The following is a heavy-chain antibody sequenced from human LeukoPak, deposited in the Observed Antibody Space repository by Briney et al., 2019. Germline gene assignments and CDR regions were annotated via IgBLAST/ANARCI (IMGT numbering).Heavy chain of an antibody. CDR2: MNPNSGNT. J-gene: IGHJ6*03. D-gene: IGHD6-19*01. Sequence: ASVKVSCKASGYTFTSYDINWVRQATGQGLEWMGWMNPNSGNTGYAQKFQGRVTMTRNTSISTAYMELSSLRSEDTAVYYCKCGWYEYYYMDVWGKGTTVTVSS. CDR1: GYTFTSYD. V-gene: IGHV1-8*01. CDR3: KCGWYEYYYMDV.